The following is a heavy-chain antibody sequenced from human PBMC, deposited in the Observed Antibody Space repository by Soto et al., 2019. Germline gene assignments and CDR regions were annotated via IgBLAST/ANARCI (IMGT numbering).Heavy chain of an antibody. CDR1: GFTFSSYS. J-gene: IGHJ4*02. CDR2: ISSSSSTI. V-gene: IGHV3-48*01. CDR3: ARELLGAGTTPLDY. Sequence: GGSLRLSCAASGFTFSSYSMNWVRQAPGKGLEWVSYISSSSSTIYYADSVKGRFTISRDNAKNSLYLQMNSLRAEDTAVYYCARELLGAGTTPLDYWGQGTLVTVSS. D-gene: IGHD1-1*01.